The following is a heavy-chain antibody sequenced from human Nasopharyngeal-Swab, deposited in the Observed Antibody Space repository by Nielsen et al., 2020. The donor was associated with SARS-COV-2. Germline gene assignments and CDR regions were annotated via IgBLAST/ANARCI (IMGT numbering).Heavy chain of an antibody. V-gene: IGHV3-30-3*01. D-gene: IGHD3-22*01. CDR1: GFTFSSYA. Sequence: GESLKISCAASGFTFSSYAMHWVRQAPGKGLEWVAVISYDGSNKYYADSVKGRFTISRDNSKNTLYLQMNSLRAEDTAVYYCARDLGGYYGDWGQGTLFTVSS. CDR3: ARDLGGYYGD. J-gene: IGHJ4*02. CDR2: ISYDGSNK.